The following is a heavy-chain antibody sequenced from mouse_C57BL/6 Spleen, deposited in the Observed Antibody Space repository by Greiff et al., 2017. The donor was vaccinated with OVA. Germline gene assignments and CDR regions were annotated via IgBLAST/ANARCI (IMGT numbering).Heavy chain of an antibody. V-gene: IGHV5-17*01. J-gene: IGHJ2*01. CDR3: ARPGGYGDYFDY. CDR2: ISSGSSTI. D-gene: IGHD3-1*01. Sequence: EVQLQESGGGLVKPGGSLKLSCAASGFTFSDYGMHWVRQAPEKGLEWVAYISSGSSTIYYADTVKGRFTISRDNAKNTLFLQMTSLRSEDTAMYYCARPGGYGDYFDYWGQGTTLTVSS. CDR1: GFTFSDYG.